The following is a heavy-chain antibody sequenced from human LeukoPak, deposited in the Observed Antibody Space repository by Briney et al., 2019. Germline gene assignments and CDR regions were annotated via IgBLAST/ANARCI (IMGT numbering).Heavy chain of an antibody. J-gene: IGHJ4*02. Sequence: PRGSLRLSCAASGFTVSSNYMSWVRQAPGKGLEWVSVIYSGGSTYYADSVKGRFTISRDNSKNTLYLQMNSLRAEDTAVYYCATVLLWFGDPGAFDYWGQGTLVTVSS. CDR2: IYSGGST. D-gene: IGHD3-10*01. CDR3: ATVLLWFGDPGAFDY. V-gene: IGHV3-66*01. CDR1: GFTVSSNY.